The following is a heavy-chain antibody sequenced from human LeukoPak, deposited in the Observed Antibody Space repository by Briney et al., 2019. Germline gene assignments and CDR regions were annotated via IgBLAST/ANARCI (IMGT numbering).Heavy chain of an antibody. J-gene: IGHJ5*02. CDR2: IIPIFGTA. CDR1: GYTFTSYY. V-gene: IGHV1-69*13. CDR3: ARSEYYYGSGSKRHKGGWFDP. Sequence: SVKVSCKASGYTFTSYYIHWVRQAPGQGLEWMGGIIPIFGTANYAQKLQGRVTITADESTSTAYMELSSLRSEDTAVYYCARSEYYYGSGSKRHKGGWFDPWGQGTLVTVSS. D-gene: IGHD3-10*01.